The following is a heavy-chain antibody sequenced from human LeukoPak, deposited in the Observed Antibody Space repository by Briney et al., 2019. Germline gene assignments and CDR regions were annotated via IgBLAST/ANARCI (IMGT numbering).Heavy chain of an antibody. D-gene: IGHD1-26*01. V-gene: IGHV3-23*01. CDR1: GFTFSSFG. J-gene: IGHJ3*02. Sequence: GGSLRLSCAASGFTFSSFGMTWVRQSPGKGLEWVSLISSSGGSTYYADSVKGRFTISRDNSKNTVYLQMISLRVEDTAVYSCAREVGAFDIWGQGTMVTVSS. CDR2: ISSSGGST. CDR3: AREVGAFDI.